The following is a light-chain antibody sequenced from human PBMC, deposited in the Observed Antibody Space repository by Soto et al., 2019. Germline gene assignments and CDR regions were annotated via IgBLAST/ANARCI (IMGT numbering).Light chain of an antibody. J-gene: IGLJ2*01. CDR1: SSDVGSYNL. CDR2: EGS. Sequence: QSALTQPASVYGSPGQSITISCTGTSSDVGSYNLVSWYQQHPGKAPKLMIYEGSKRPSGVSNRFSGSKSGNTASLTISGLQAEDEADYYCCSYAGSSPHVVFGGGTKVTVL. CDR3: CSYAGSSPHVV. V-gene: IGLV2-23*01.